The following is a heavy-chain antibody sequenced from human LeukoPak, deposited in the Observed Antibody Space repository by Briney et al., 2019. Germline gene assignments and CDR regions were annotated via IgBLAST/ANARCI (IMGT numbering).Heavy chain of an antibody. D-gene: IGHD3-9*01. CDR3: ARGGAGYSSGFDY. J-gene: IGHJ4*02. Sequence: PSETLSLTCTVSGYSISSGGYYWSWFRQHPGKGLEWIVYIYYSGCTYDNPSLKSRVTITVDTSKNQLSLKLSSVTAADTAVYYCARGGAGYSSGFDYWGQGTLVTVSS. CDR1: GYSISSGGYY. V-gene: IGHV4-31*03. CDR2: IYYSGCT.